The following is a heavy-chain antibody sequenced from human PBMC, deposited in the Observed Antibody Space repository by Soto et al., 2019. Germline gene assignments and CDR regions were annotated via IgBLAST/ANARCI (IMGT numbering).Heavy chain of an antibody. CDR3: VTDASSGPDLYYFDY. D-gene: IGHD3-22*01. Sequence: VASVKVSCKVSGYTLTELSIHWVRQAPGKGLEWMGGFDPEDGETIYAQKFQGRVTMTEDTSTDTAYMELSSLRSEDTAVYYCVTDASSGPDLYYFDYWGQGTLVTVSS. CDR2: FDPEDGET. J-gene: IGHJ4*02. V-gene: IGHV1-24*01. CDR1: GYTLTELS.